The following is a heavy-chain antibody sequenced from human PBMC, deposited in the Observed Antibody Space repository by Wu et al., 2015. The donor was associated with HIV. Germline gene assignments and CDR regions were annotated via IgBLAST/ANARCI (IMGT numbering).Heavy chain of an antibody. CDR3: AKGNYDFWAAHFADNWFGP. D-gene: IGHD3-3*01. CDR2: INPKDGAT. J-gene: IGHJ5*02. CDR1: GGTFSTNG. Sequence: QVQLVQSGAEVKKPGSSVKVSCKASGGTFSTNGINWIRQAPGQGLEWMGWINPKDGATDFARKFQGRVTMTRDTSFSTAYMNLISLTSDDTAVYYCAKGNYDFWAAHFADNWFGPWGQGTLVTVSS. V-gene: IGHV1-2*02.